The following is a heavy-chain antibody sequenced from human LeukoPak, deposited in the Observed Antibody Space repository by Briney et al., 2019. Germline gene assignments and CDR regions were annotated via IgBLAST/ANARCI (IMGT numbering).Heavy chain of an antibody. CDR1: GGTSSSYA. Sequence: ASVKVSCKASGGTSSSYAISWVRQAPGQGLEWMGGIIPIFGTANYAQKFQGRVTITADESTSTAYMELSSLRSEDTAVYYCARLGYCSSTSCSPEYWGQGTLVTVSS. V-gene: IGHV1-69*13. J-gene: IGHJ4*02. CDR3: ARLGYCSSTSCSPEY. D-gene: IGHD2-2*01. CDR2: IIPIFGTA.